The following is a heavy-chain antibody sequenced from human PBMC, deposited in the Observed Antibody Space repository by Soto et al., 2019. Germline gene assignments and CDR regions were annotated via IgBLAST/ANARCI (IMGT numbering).Heavy chain of an antibody. CDR3: ARVYPGSGWPYHYYGMDV. Sequence: GGSLRLSCAASTFTFGSYWMSWVRQAPGKGLEWVANIKQDGSERYYVDSVKGRFTVSRDNAKNSLYLQMNSLRAGDSAVYYCARVYPGSGWPYHYYGMDVWGQGTTVTVSS. J-gene: IGHJ6*02. D-gene: IGHD6-19*01. V-gene: IGHV3-7*01. CDR1: TFTFGSYW. CDR2: IKQDGSER.